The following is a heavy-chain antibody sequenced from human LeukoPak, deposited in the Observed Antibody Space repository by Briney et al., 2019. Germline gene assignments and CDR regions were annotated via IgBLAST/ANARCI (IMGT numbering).Heavy chain of an antibody. CDR1: GGSSSGYY. D-gene: IGHD2-21*02. CDR2: INHSGST. V-gene: IGHV4-34*01. CDR3: ARVGFPVTDY. Sequence: SETLSLTCAVYGGSSSGYYWSWIRQPPGKGLEWIGEINHSGSTNYNPSLKSRDTISVDTSKDQFSLKLSSVTAADTAVYYCARVGFPVTDYWGQGTLVTVSS. J-gene: IGHJ4*02.